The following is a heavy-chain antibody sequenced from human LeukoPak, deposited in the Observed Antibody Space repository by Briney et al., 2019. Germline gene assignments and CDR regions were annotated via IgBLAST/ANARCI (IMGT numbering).Heavy chain of an antibody. CDR1: GYTFTSYY. CDR3: ARLSSSSWYRWFDP. J-gene: IGHJ5*02. CDR2: IIPIFGTA. D-gene: IGHD6-13*01. V-gene: IGHV1-69*05. Sequence: SVKVSCKASGYTFTSYYMHWVRQAPGQGLEWMGRIIPIFGTANYAQKFQGRVTITTDESTSTAYMELSSLRSEDTAVYYCARLSSSSWYRWFDPWGQGTLVTVSS.